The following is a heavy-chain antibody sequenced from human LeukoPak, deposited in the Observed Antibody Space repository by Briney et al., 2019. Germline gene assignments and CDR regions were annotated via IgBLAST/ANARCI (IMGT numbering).Heavy chain of an antibody. CDR1: GGSISSGDYY. J-gene: IGHJ4*02. D-gene: IGHD3-22*01. V-gene: IGHV4-30-4*01. CDR3: ARVYYYDNSGYGKDYFDY. CDR2: INYSGST. Sequence: SQTLSLTCTVSGGSISSGDYYWSWIRQPPGKGREWIGYINYSGSTYYNPSLKSRVTISVDTSKNQFSLKLSSVTAADTAVYYCARVYYYDNSGYGKDYFDYWGQGTLVTVSS.